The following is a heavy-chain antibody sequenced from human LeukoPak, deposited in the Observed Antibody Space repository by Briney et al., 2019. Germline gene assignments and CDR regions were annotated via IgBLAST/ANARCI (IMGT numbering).Heavy chain of an antibody. D-gene: IGHD3-10*01. Sequence: GESLKISCKASGYRFTIYWSAWGRQMPGKGLEWMGIIYPDDSDARYSPSFQGQVTISVDKSISTAYLQWNSLKASDTAMYYCARQPPAGSGGYYHFMDVWGKGTTVTVSS. CDR1: GYRFTIYW. CDR3: ARQPPAGSGGYYHFMDV. V-gene: IGHV5-51*01. CDR2: IYPDDSDA. J-gene: IGHJ6*03.